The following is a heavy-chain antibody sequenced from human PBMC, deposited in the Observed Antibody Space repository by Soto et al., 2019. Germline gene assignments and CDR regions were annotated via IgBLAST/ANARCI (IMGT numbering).Heavy chain of an antibody. CDR3: ARDQSNYAGHYYYYGMDV. V-gene: IGHV3-21*01. CDR2: ISSSSSYI. Sequence: PGGSLRLSCAASGFTFSSYSMNWVRQAPGKGLEWVSSISSSSSYIYYADSVKGRFTISRDNAKNSLYLQMNSLRAEDMAVYYCARDQSNYAGHYYYYGMDVWGQGTTVTVSS. J-gene: IGHJ6*02. CDR1: GFTFSSYS. D-gene: IGHD4-4*01.